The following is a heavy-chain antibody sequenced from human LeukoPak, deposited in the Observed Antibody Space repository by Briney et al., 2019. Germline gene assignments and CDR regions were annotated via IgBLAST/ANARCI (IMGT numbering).Heavy chain of an antibody. D-gene: IGHD3-22*01. CDR1: GFTFSSYS. CDR2: ISSSGSTI. Sequence: GGSLRLSCAASGFTFSSYSMNWIRQAPGKGLEWVSYISSSGSTIHYADSVKGRFTISRDNAKNSLFLQMNSLRAEDTALYYCARAGMDGRGYYQGFDYWGQGTLVTVSS. J-gene: IGHJ4*02. V-gene: IGHV3-48*04. CDR3: ARAGMDGRGYYQGFDY.